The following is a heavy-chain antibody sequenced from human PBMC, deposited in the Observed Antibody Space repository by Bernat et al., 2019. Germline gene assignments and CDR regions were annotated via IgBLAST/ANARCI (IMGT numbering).Heavy chain of an antibody. V-gene: IGHV3-15*01. D-gene: IGHD3-3*01. Sequence: EVQLVESGGGLVQPGGSLRLSCAASGFTFSNAWMSWVRRAPGKGLEWVGRIKSKTDGGTKEYAATVKGRFTNSRDDSKNTLYLQMNSLKTEDTAVYYCTTLTYYDFWSGTPMIDYWGQGTLVTVSS. CDR1: GFTFSNAW. CDR3: TTLTYYDFWSGTPMIDY. CDR2: IKSKTDGGTK. J-gene: IGHJ4*02.